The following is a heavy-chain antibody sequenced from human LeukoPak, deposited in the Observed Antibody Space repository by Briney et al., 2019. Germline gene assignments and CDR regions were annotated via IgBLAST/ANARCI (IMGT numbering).Heavy chain of an antibody. CDR3: ARSAEAAADYNWFDP. D-gene: IGHD6-13*01. CDR1: GGTFSSYA. J-gene: IGHJ5*02. Sequence: ASVKVSCKASGGTFSSYAISWVRQAPGQGLEWMGGIIPIFGTANYAQKFQGRVTITADESTSTAYMELSSLRSEDTAVYYCARSAEAAADYNWFDPWGQGTLVTVSS. V-gene: IGHV1-69*13. CDR2: IIPIFGTA.